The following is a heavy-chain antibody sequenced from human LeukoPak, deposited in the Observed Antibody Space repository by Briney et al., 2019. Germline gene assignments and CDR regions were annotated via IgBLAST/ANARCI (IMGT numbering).Heavy chain of an antibody. CDR2: ISSNGGST. CDR3: ARDGGDWPHFYFDY. J-gene: IGHJ4*02. D-gene: IGHD2-21*02. V-gene: IGHV3-64*01. CDR1: GFTFSSYA. Sequence: GGSLRLSCAASGFTFSSYAMHWVRQAPGKGLEYVSAISSNGGSTYYANSVKGRFTISRDNSKNTLYLQMGSLRAEDMAVYYCARDGGDWPHFYFDYWGQGTLVTVSS.